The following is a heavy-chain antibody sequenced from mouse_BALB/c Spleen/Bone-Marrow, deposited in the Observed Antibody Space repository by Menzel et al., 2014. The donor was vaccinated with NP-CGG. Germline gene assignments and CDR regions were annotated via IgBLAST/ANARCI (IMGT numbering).Heavy chain of an antibody. CDR1: GFTFTDYY. CDR2: IRNKANGYTT. J-gene: IGHJ3*01. D-gene: IGHD1-2*01. CDR3: ARDIGLRLRFAY. V-gene: IGHV7-3*02. Sequence: EVQVVESGGGLVQPGGSLRLSCATSGFTFTDYYMSWVRQPPGKALEWLGFIRNKANGYTTEYSASVKGRFTISRDNSQSILYLQMNTLRAEDSATYYCARDIGLRLRFAYWGQGTLVTVS.